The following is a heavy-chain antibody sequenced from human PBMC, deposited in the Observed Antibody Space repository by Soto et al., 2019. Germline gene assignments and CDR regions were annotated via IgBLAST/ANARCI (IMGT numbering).Heavy chain of an antibody. CDR3: ARHRMRPTHYAMDV. CDR1: GDSFLDYW. J-gene: IGHJ6*02. CDR2: IDPSDSYR. V-gene: IGHV5-10-1*03. D-gene: IGHD2-8*01. Sequence: EVQLVQSGAEVKKPGESLTISCKGSGDSFLDYWISWVRQMPGKGLEWMGRIDPSDSYRTYSPSFQGHVTISVDKSITTAYLQWSSLKASDTAIYYCARHRMRPTHYAMDVWGQGTTVTVSS.